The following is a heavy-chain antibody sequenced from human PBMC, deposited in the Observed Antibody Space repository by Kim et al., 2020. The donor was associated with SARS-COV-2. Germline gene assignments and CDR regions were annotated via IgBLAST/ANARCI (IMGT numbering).Heavy chain of an antibody. V-gene: IGHV3-23*01. J-gene: IGHJ2*01. CDR3: AKHVHLTSVTFLWYFDL. D-gene: IGHD2-2*01. CDR2: IFGSGHGT. CDR1: RFTFGTSA. Sequence: GVSLRLSCAASRFTFGTSAMTWVRQAPGKGLEWVSTIFGSGHGTYYADSVKGRFIISRDNSKNTLFLQMNNLRGDDTAVYYCAKHVHLTSVTFLWYFDLWGRGTSVIVSS.